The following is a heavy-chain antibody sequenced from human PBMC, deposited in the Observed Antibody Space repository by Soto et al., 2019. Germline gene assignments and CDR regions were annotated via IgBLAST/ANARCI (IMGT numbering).Heavy chain of an antibody. CDR2: IYSGGST. CDR1: GFCVTTNH. V-gene: IGHV3-66*01. CDR3: ERDATRYSSSEGRVY. Sequence: GFRWLPCALAGFCVTTNHTVCVRHAAGKELEWVSVIYSGGSTYYADSVKGRFTISRDNSKNTLYLPISTLRAEDTAVYYCERDATRYSSSEGRVYWGQGPLGTVSS. J-gene: IGHJ4*02. D-gene: IGHD6-13*01.